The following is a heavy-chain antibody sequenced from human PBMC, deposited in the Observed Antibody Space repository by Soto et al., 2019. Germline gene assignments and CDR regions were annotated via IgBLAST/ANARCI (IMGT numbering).Heavy chain of an antibody. CDR2: IWYDGSNK. CDR1: GLTFGTYG. D-gene: IGHD2-15*01. Sequence: QVQLVESGGGVVQPGRSLRLPCAASGLTFGTYGMHWVRQAPGKGLEWVALIWYDGSNKYYAASVKGRFTISRDNSKNTLYLQMNSLRAEDTAVYFCARRYYYYMDVWGKGTTVTVSS. CDR3: ARRYYYYMDV. V-gene: IGHV3-33*01. J-gene: IGHJ6*03.